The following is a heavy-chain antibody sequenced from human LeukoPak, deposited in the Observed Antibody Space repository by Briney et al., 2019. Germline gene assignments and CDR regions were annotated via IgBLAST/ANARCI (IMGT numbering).Heavy chain of an antibody. J-gene: IGHJ4*02. Sequence: ASVKVSCKASGYTFTDYYIHWVRQAPGQGLEWMGWINPNSGGTNYAQKFQGRVTMTRDTSISTAYMELSRLRSDDTAVYYCARTNYYDSSRLFDYWGQGTLVTVSS. CDR3: ARTNYYDSSRLFDY. CDR1: GYTFTDYY. D-gene: IGHD3-22*01. V-gene: IGHV1-2*02. CDR2: INPNSGGT.